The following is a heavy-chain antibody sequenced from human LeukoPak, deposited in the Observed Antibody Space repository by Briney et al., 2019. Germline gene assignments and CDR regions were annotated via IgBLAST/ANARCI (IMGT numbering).Heavy chain of an antibody. CDR3: ARALSSYCGGDCYSDYFDY. Sequence: SSETLSLTCAVYGGSFSGYYWSWIRRPPGKGLEWIWEINHSGSTNYNPSLKSRVTISVDTSKNQFSLKLSSVTAADTAVYYCARALSSYCGGDCYSDYFDYWGQGTLVTVSS. CDR2: INHSGST. CDR1: GGSFSGYY. V-gene: IGHV4-34*01. J-gene: IGHJ4*02. D-gene: IGHD2-21*02.